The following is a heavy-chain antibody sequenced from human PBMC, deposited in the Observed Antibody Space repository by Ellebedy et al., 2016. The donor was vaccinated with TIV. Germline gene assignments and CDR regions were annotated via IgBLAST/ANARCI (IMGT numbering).Heavy chain of an antibody. V-gene: IGHV4-34*01. J-gene: IGHJ6*02. CDR2: ISHTGST. CDR3: ARCPDYYYGMDV. CDR1: GGSISSYY. Sequence: SETLSLTCTVSGGSISSYYWSWIRQPPGKGLEWIGEISHTGSTYYNPSLKSRVTISLDTSKNQFSLKVSSVTAADTAVYYCARCPDYYYGMDVWGQGTTVTVSS.